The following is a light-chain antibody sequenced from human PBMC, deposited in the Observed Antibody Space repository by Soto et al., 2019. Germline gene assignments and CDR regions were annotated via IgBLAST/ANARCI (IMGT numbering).Light chain of an antibody. CDR3: QQYGSSPRT. V-gene: IGKV3-20*01. CDR1: QSLSNSY. Sequence: EIVLTQSPGSLSLSPGERAVLSCRASQSLSNSYLAWYRQKAGQAPRLLIYGASTRATGIPDRFSGSGSGTDFTLTISRLEPEDFAVYYCQQYGSSPRTFGQGTKVETK. CDR2: GAS. J-gene: IGKJ1*01.